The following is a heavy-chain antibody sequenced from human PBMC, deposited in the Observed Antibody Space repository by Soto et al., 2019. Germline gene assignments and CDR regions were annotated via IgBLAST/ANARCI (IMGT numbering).Heavy chain of an antibody. CDR2: ISDTSSGA. CDR1: GFTFGNYA. D-gene: IGHD2-21*01. V-gene: IGHV3-23*01. Sequence: EVQLLESGGGLVQPGGSLRLSCTASGFTFGNYAMTWVRQAPGKGLEWISSISDTSSGAYYADSVKGRFTISRANSNNTLYLEMRSXXXXXXAXXXCAQNLWWYRHWGQGTLVTVSS. CDR3: AQNLWWYRH. J-gene: IGHJ4*02.